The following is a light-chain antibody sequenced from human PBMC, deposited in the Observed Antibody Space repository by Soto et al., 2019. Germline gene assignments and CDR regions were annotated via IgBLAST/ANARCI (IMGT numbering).Light chain of an antibody. Sequence: QSVLTQPPSVSGAPGQRVTISCTGSSSNIGAGYDVHWYQQLPGTAPKLLIHGNSNRPSGVPDRFSGSKSGTSAPLALTGLQAEDEADSYCQSYDSSLRVTVFGGGTKLTVL. CDR2: GNS. J-gene: IGLJ2*01. CDR3: QSYDSSLRVTV. V-gene: IGLV1-40*01. CDR1: SSNIGAGYD.